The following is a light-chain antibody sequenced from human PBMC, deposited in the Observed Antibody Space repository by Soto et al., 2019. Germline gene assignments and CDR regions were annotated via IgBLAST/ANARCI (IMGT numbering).Light chain of an antibody. Sequence: DIQLTQSPSFLSASVGDRVTITCQASQGISSYLAWYQQKPGKAPKLLIYAASTLQSGVPSRFSGSGSATEFTLTISSLQPEDFATYYCQQLNSYLLFGGGTKV. J-gene: IGKJ4*01. CDR2: AAS. V-gene: IGKV1-9*01. CDR3: QQLNSYLL. CDR1: QGISSY.